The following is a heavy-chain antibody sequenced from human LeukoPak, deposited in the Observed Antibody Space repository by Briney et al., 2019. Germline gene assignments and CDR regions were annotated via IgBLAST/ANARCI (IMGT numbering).Heavy chain of an antibody. Sequence: GGSLRFSCAASRFTFSAYSMNWVRQAPGKGLEWVSYISSSGSTIYYADSVKGRFTISRDNAKNSLYLQMNSLRAEDTAVYYCARVFGAGCSSTSCPYYFDYWGQGTLVTVSS. V-gene: IGHV3-48*01. J-gene: IGHJ4*02. CDR1: RFTFSAYS. CDR3: ARVFGAGCSSTSCPYYFDY. CDR2: ISSSGSTI. D-gene: IGHD2-2*01.